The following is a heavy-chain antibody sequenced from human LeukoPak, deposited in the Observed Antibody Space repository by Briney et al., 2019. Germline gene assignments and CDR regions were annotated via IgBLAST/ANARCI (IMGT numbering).Heavy chain of an antibody. CDR1: GYSFTSYW. CDR2: IYPGDSDT. D-gene: IGHD2-2*01. CDR3: TRHSLRLVPAALDY. Sequence: GESLKISCKGYGYSFTSYWIGWVRQMPGKGLEWMGIIYPGDSDTRYSPSFQGQVTISADKSIRTAYLQWSSLKASDTAMYYCTRHSLRLVPAALDYWGQGTLVTVSS. J-gene: IGHJ4*02. V-gene: IGHV5-51*01.